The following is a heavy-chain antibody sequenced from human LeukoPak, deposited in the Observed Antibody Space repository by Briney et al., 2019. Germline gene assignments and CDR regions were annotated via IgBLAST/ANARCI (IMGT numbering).Heavy chain of an antibody. Sequence: SETLSLTCTVSGGSISSGSYYWSWIRQPAGKGLEWIGRIYTSGSTNYNPSLKSRVTISVDTSRNQFSLKLSSVTAADTAVYYCAREEGARWSDYYYYMDVWGKGTTVTVSS. J-gene: IGHJ6*03. CDR3: AREEGARWSDYYYYMDV. CDR2: IYTSGST. CDR1: GGSISSGSYY. V-gene: IGHV4-61*02. D-gene: IGHD2-15*01.